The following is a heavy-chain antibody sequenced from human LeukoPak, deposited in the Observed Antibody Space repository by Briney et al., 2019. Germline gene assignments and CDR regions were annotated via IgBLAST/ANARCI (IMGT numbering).Heavy chain of an antibody. CDR2: IYTSGST. Sequence: SQTLSLTCTVSGGSISSGSYYWSWIRQPAGKGLEWLGRIYTSGSTNYNPSLKSRVTISVDTSKNQFSLKLSSVTAADTAVYYCARDRITMVRGVSTYYYYYYMDVWGKGTTVTVSS. D-gene: IGHD3-10*01. J-gene: IGHJ6*03. CDR1: GGSISSGSYY. CDR3: ARDRITMVRGVSTYYYYYYMDV. V-gene: IGHV4-61*02.